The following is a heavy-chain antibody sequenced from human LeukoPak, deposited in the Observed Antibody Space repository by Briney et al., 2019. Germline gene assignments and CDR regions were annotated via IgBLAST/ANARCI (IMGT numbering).Heavy chain of an antibody. CDR2: IKQDGGQI. CDR1: GVTLSSYA. Sequence: GSLRLSCAASGVTLSSYAMSWVRQAPGKGLEWVANIKQDGGQIYYLESVKGRFTVSRDNAKNSLYLQMNSLRAEDTAVYYCARLGARQMLEYWGQGTLVTVSS. V-gene: IGHV3-7*01. D-gene: IGHD4-17*01. J-gene: IGHJ4*02. CDR3: ARLGARQMLEY.